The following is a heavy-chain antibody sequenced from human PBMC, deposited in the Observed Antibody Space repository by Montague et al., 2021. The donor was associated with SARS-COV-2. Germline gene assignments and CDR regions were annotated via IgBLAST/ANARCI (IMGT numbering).Heavy chain of an antibody. CDR2: ISSSSYI. J-gene: IGHJ4*02. CDR3: ARDAHYDILTGYFGY. Sequence: SLRLSCAASEFTFSSYSMNWVRQAPGKGLEWVSSISSSSYIYYADSVKGRFTISRDNAKNSLYLQMNSLRAEDTAVYYCARDAHYDILTGYFGYWGQGTLVTVSS. D-gene: IGHD3-9*01. V-gene: IGHV3-21*01. CDR1: EFTFSSYS.